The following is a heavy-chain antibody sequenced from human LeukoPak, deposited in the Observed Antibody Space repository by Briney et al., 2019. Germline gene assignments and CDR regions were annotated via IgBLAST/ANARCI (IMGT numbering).Heavy chain of an antibody. D-gene: IGHD6-13*01. CDR3: ARGGSSSWYGWFDP. Sequence: GASVKVSCKASGYTFTSYYMHWVRQAPGQGLEWMGIINPNSGGTNYAQKFQGRVTMTRDTSISTAYMELSRLRSDDTAVYYCARGGSSSWYGWFDPWGQGTLVTVSS. V-gene: IGHV1-2*02. CDR2: INPNSGGT. CDR1: GYTFTSYY. J-gene: IGHJ5*02.